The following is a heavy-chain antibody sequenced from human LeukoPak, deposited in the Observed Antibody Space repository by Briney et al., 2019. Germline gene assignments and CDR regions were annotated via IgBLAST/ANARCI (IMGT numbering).Heavy chain of an antibody. CDR2: ISSNGYST. V-gene: IGHV3-64*01. CDR3: ARDLPQGQWELLVPWFDP. CDR1: GFTFSTYA. D-gene: IGHD1-26*01. Sequence: GGSLRLSCAASGFTFSTYAMHWVRQAPGKGLQYVSAISSNGYSTYYANSVKGRFTISRDNSKNTLYLQMNSLRAEDTAVYYCARDLPQGQWELLVPWFDPWGQGTLVTVSS. J-gene: IGHJ5*02.